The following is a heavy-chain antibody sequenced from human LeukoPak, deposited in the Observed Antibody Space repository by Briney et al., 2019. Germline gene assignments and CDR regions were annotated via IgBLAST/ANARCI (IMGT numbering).Heavy chain of an antibody. V-gene: IGHV4-34*01. CDR2: INDSGSA. J-gene: IGHJ6*04. Sequence: SETLSLTCAVSGGSLSGHSWSWTRQSPGRGLEWIGEINDSGSADYNPLFKSRVTISMETSKDQFSLKLSSVTAADTAVYSCARGLEFPGYGIRYYNGLALWGKGTTVTVSS. CDR3: ARGLEFPGYGIRYYNGLAL. D-gene: IGHD3-9*01. CDR1: GGSLSGHS.